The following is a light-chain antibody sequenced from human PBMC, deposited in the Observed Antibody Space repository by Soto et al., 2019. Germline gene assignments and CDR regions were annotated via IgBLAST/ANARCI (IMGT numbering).Light chain of an antibody. CDR1: SSDVGGYDF. Sequence: QSALTQPASVSGSPGQSITISCTGTSSDVGGYDFVSWYRQYPGPAPQILIYEVTHRPSGVPDRFSGSKSGNTSSLTISGLQADDEADYYCSSYTSTSSPVFGPGTKLTVL. CDR3: SSYTSTSSPV. J-gene: IGLJ2*01. CDR2: EVT. V-gene: IGLV2-14*01.